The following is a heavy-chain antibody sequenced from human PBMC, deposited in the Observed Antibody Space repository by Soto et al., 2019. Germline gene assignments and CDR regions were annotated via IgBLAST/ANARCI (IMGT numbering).Heavy chain of an antibody. CDR2: IYYSGST. V-gene: IGHV4-31*03. CDR1: GGSISSGGYY. CDR3: AREPHIVVVTGMDV. J-gene: IGHJ6*02. Sequence: QVQLQESGPGLVKPSQTLSLTCIVSGGSISSGGYYWSWIRQHPGKGLEWIGYIYYSGSTYYNPSLKSRVTISVDTSKNQFSLKLSSVTAADTAVYYCAREPHIVVVTGMDVWGQGTTVTVSS. D-gene: IGHD2-21*02.